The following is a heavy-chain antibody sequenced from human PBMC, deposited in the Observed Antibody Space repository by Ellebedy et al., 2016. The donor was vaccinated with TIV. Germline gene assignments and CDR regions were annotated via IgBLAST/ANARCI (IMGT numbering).Heavy chain of an antibody. Sequence: GGSLRLSXSASGFILNGYGMNWVRQAPGKGLEWVSSISSSSSFIYYADSVKGRFTVSRDNAKNSLFLQMNSLRAEDTATYYCSRGSSGTIPLCDSWGQGTLVTVSS. V-gene: IGHV3-21*01. CDR1: GFILNGYG. J-gene: IGHJ4*02. CDR2: ISSSSSFI. CDR3: SRGSSGTIPLCDS. D-gene: IGHD3-10*01.